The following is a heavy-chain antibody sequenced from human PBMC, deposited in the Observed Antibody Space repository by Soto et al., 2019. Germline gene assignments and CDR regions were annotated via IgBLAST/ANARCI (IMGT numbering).Heavy chain of an antibody. CDR2: IYYSGST. CDR3: ARDRSYYDSTNLGNWFDP. D-gene: IGHD3-22*01. CDR1: GGSSSSGGYY. Sequence: PSETLSLTCTVSGGSSSSGGYYWSWILQHPGKGLEWIGYIYYSGSTYYNPSLKSRVTISVDTSKNQFSLKLSSVTAADTAVYYCARDRSYYDSTNLGNWFDPWGQGTLVTVSS. V-gene: IGHV4-31*03. J-gene: IGHJ5*02.